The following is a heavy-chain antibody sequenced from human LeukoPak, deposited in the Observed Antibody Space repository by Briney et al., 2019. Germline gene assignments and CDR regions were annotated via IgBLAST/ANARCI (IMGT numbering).Heavy chain of an antibody. CDR3: ARDCGNCRGAPDDTFDI. CDR1: GYTFSTYG. CDR2: ISAYTGNT. Sequence: ASVKVSCKASGYTFSTYGISWVRQAPGQGLEWMGWISAYTGNTNYAQNVQGRVTMTTDTSTSTAYLELRSLRSDDTAVYYCARDCGNCRGAPDDTFDIWGQGTMVTVSS. D-gene: IGHD2-15*01. J-gene: IGHJ3*02. V-gene: IGHV1-18*01.